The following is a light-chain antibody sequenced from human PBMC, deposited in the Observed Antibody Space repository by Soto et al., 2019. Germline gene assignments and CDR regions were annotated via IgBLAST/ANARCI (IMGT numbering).Light chain of an antibody. CDR3: SSYAGSNILL. CDR1: SSDVGGYNY. V-gene: IGLV2-8*01. CDR2: EVT. J-gene: IGLJ2*01. Sequence: QSALTQPPSASGSPGRSVTISCTGTSSDVGGYNYVSWYQQHPGKAPKLMLYEVTKRPSGVPDRFSGSKSGNTASLTVSGLQAEDEADYYCSSYAGSNILLFGGGTKLTVL.